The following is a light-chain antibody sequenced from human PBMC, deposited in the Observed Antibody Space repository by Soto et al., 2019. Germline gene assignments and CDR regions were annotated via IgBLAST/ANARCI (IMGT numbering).Light chain of an antibody. V-gene: IGKV1-5*01. CDR2: DAS. J-gene: IGKJ1*01. CDR3: QQYRGYWT. CDR1: ESISSW. Sequence: IYLTQATSTLSECIEITMTIAFRASESISSWLAWYQQKPGEAPKLLIYDASTLESGVPSRFTGSGSGTEFTLIISSLQPDDSATYFCQQYRGYWTFVQGTKVDIK.